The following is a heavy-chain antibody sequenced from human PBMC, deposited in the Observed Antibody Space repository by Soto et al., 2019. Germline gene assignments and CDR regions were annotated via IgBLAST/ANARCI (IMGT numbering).Heavy chain of an antibody. Sequence: GGSLRLSCAASGFTFSSYWMHWVRQAPGKGLVWVSRISDDGSSTTYADSVRGRFTISRDNANYTLYLEISSLRAGDTGVYYCARRPDYVFDNWGQGTLVTVSS. CDR2: ISDDGSST. D-gene: IGHD4-17*01. CDR1: GFTFSSYW. V-gene: IGHV3-74*03. J-gene: IGHJ4*02. CDR3: ARRPDYVFDN.